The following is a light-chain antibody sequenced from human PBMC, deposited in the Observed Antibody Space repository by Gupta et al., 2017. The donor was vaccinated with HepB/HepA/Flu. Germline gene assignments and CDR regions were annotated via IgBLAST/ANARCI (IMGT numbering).Light chain of an antibody. Sequence: QSVLRQPPSVSAAPGQRVTISCSGANSNIGNNYVSWYQQFPATDPKLLIDDNHRRPSGIPDRFSGSKSGTYATLATNGLQTGDEAVDYCGVWDVSISNGLFGGGTRLTVI. CDR2: DNH. CDR1: NSNIGNNY. CDR3: GVWDVSISNGL. V-gene: IGLV1-51*01. J-gene: IGLJ2*01.